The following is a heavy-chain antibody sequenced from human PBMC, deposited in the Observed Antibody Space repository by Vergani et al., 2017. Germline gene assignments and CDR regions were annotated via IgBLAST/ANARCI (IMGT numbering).Heavy chain of an antibody. J-gene: IGHJ6*03. V-gene: IGHV4-34*01. Sequence: QVQLQQWGGGLLKPSETLSLTCVVNGGSFTSYHWTWIRQSPGEGLEWVGDIDHTGRPDYNPSLKSRLTMSVAKSRNQFSLTLNSVTATDTAIYFCARVNTETNGHLYYYYYMEVWGQGTAVTVS. CDR2: IDHTGRP. CDR3: ARVNTETNGHLYYYYYMEV. CDR1: GGSFTSYH. D-gene: IGHD4-11*01.